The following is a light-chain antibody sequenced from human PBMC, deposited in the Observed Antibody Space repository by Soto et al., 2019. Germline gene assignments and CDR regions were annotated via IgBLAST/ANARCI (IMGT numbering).Light chain of an antibody. V-gene: IGLV3-21*02. CDR1: NIGRTS. CDR3: QVWASGSDYRV. J-gene: IGLJ1*01. Sequence: SYELTQPPSVSVAPGQTARITCGGNNIGRTSVHWYQQKRGQAPVLVVYDDSDRPSGIPERFSGSNSGNTATLTISRVEAGDEAEYYCQVWASGSDYRVYGAGTKVTVL. CDR2: DDS.